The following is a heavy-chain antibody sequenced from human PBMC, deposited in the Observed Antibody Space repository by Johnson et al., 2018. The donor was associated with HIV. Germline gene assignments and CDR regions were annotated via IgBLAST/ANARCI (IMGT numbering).Heavy chain of an antibody. J-gene: IGHJ3*02. Sequence: QVQLVESGGGVVQPGRSLRLSCAASGFTFSSYAMHWVRQAPGKGLEWVAVISYDGSNKYYADSVKGRFTISRDNSKNTLYLQMNSLRAEDTAVYYCARVMVATINAFDIWGQGTMVTVSS. D-gene: IGHD5-12*01. V-gene: IGHV3-30-3*01. CDR2: ISYDGSNK. CDR3: ARVMVATINAFDI. CDR1: GFTFSSYA.